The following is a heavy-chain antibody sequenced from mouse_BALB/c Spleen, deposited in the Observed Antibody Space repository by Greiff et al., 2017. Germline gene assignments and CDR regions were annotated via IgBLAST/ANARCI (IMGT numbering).Heavy chain of an antibody. CDR3: TREGYGKEAWFAY. CDR1: GFTFSSYT. CDR2: ISSGGSYT. D-gene: IGHD2-1*01. J-gene: IGHJ3*01. Sequence: EVMLVESGGGLVKPGGSLKLSCAASGFTFSSYTMSWVRQTPEKRLEWVATISSGGSYTYYPDSVKGRFTISRDNAKNTLYLQMSSLKSEDTAMYYCTREGYGKEAWFAYWGQGTLVTVSA. V-gene: IGHV5-6-4*01.